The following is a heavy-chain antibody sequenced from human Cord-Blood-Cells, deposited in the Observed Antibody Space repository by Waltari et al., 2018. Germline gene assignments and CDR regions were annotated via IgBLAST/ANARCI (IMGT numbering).Heavy chain of an antibody. Sequence: QVQLQQWGAGLLKPSETLSLTCAVYGGSFSGYYWSWIRQPPGKGLEWIGEINHSGSTNYNPSLKSRVTTSVDTSKNQFSLKLSSVTAADTAVYYCARGKYNWNSNYYYYGMDVWGQGTTVTVSS. D-gene: IGHD1-7*01. CDR2: INHSGST. CDR1: GGSFSGYY. CDR3: ARGKYNWNSNYYYYGMDV. J-gene: IGHJ6*02. V-gene: IGHV4-34*01.